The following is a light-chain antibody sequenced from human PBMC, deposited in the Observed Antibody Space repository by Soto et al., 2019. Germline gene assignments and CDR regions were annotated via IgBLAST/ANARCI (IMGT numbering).Light chain of an antibody. J-gene: IGKJ1*01. CDR3: QDFDSPQWT. CDR1: QSVSSY. Sequence: EIVLTQSPATLSLSPGERATLSCRASQSVSSYLAWYQQKPGQAPRLLIYDASNRATGIPARFSGSGSGTDFTLTISSLEPEDFAVYYCQDFDSPQWTFGQGTK. CDR2: DAS. V-gene: IGKV3-11*01.